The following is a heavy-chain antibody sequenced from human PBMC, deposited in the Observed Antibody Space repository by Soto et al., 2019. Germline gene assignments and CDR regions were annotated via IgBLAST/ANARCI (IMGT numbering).Heavy chain of an antibody. D-gene: IGHD3-9*01. Sequence: GGSLRLSCAASGFTFSNFEMHWVRQAPGKGLEWVSYINTAGSTKYYAESVKGRFTISRDNARNSLFLQVNSLRAEDTAVYYCARAECSSPDCLTAYYSHGLDVWGQGTTVTVSS. V-gene: IGHV3-48*03. J-gene: IGHJ6*02. CDR1: GFTFSNFE. CDR2: INTAGSTK. CDR3: ARAECSSPDCLTAYYSHGLDV.